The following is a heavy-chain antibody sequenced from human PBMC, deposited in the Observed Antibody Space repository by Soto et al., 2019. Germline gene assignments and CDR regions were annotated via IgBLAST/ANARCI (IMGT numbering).Heavy chain of an antibody. V-gene: IGHV2-26*01. D-gene: IGHD3-16*01. CDR2: IVSNDEK. Sequence: QVTLKESGPVLVKPTQPLTLTCTVSGFSLSNARMGVSWIRQPPGKALEWLAHIVSNDEKSYSTSLKSRLTNSTDSRKSQVVLTTTMRIPVDTATYYCARKSGPYDYVWRRYPFDCWGQGTLVTVSS. CDR1: GFSLSNARMG. J-gene: IGHJ4*02. CDR3: ARKSGPYDYVWRRYPFDC.